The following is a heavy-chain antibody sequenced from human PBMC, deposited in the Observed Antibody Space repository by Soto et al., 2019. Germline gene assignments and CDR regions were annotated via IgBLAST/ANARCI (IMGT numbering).Heavy chain of an antibody. CDR3: ARDSDGIVVVPAAIGCMDV. CDR1: GFTFSSYW. D-gene: IGHD2-2*02. V-gene: IGHV3-7*01. CDR2: IKQDGSEK. Sequence: LRLSCAASGFTFSSYWMSWVRQAPGKGLEWVANIKQDGSEKYYVDSVKGRFTISRDNAKNSLYLQMNSLRAEDTAVYYCARDSDGIVVVPAAIGCMDVWGQGTTVTVS. J-gene: IGHJ6*02.